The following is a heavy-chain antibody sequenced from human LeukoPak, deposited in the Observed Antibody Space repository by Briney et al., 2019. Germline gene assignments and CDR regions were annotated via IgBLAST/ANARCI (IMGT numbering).Heavy chain of an antibody. D-gene: IGHD1-7*01. CDR3: ARVPFSGTTVDAFDI. CDR2: INPSGGST. Sequence: ASVKVSCKAFGSTFYTFYIHWIRQAPGQGLEWMGIINPSGGSTRYAQKFQGRVTMTRDMSTSTVFMELSSLRSEDTAVYYCARVPFSGTTVDAFDIWGQGTMVTVSS. V-gene: IGHV1-46*02. CDR1: GSTFYTFY. J-gene: IGHJ3*02.